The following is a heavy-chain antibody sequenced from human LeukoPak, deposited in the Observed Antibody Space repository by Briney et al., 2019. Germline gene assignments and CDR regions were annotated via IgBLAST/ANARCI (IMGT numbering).Heavy chain of an antibody. D-gene: IGHD2/OR15-2a*01. CDR2: INPSGGST. J-gene: IGHJ5*02. CDR3: ARGPYFYTGPNWFDP. CDR1: GYTFTSYY. V-gene: IGHV1-46*01. Sequence: ASVKVSCKASGYTFTSYYMHWVRQAPGQGLEWMGIINPSGGSTSYAQKFQGRVTMTRDTSTSTVYMELSSLRSEDTAVYYCARGPYFYTGPNWFDPWGQGTLVTVSS.